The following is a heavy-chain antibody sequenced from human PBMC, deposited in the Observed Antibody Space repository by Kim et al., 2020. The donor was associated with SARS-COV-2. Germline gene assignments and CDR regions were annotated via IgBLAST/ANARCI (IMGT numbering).Heavy chain of an antibody. CDR2: MNPISGNT. CDR3: ARGLLVRGVFYYYYYMDV. Sequence: WMGWMNPISGNTGYARKFQGRVTMSTNTSTSTAYMELGSLRSEETAVYYCARGLLVRGVFYYYYYMDVWGKGTTVTVSS. D-gene: IGHD3-10*01. V-gene: IGHV1-8*01. J-gene: IGHJ6*03.